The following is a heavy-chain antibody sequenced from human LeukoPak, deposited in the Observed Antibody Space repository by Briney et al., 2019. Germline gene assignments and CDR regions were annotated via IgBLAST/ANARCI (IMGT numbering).Heavy chain of an antibody. Sequence: ASVKVSCKASGYTFTSYAMHWVRQAPGQRLEWMGWINAGNGNTKYSQKFQGRVTITRDTSTSTAYMELRSLRSDDTAVYYCARDEIGYYDFWSGYYFDYWGQGTLVTVSS. CDR3: ARDEIGYYDFWSGYYFDY. D-gene: IGHD3-3*01. V-gene: IGHV1-3*01. J-gene: IGHJ4*02. CDR2: INAGNGNT. CDR1: GYTFTSYA.